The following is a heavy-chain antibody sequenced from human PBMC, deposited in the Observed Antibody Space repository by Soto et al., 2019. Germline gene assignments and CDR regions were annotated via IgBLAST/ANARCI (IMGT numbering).Heavy chain of an antibody. J-gene: IGHJ3*02. CDR2: IYYSGST. Sequence: QVQLQESGPGLVKPSQTLSLTCTVSGGSISSGGYYWSWIRQHPGKGLEWIGYIYYSGSTYYNPSLKSRVTIAVDTSKNQFSLKLSSVTAADTAVYYCARAGRTQIYDAFDIWGQGTMVTVSS. CDR3: ARAGRTQIYDAFDI. CDR1: GGSISSGGYY. V-gene: IGHV4-31*03. D-gene: IGHD2-2*01.